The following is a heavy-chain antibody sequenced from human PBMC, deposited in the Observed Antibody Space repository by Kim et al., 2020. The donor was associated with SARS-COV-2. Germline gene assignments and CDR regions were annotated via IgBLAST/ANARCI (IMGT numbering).Heavy chain of an antibody. J-gene: IGHJ5*01. CDR2: IFPHDSDT. Sequence: GESLKISCEASGYSFATSWIAWVRQMPGRGLEYMGIIFPHDSDTRYSPSFQGQITISVAKSISTAYLEWSSLKASDTAMYYCARRDGSGFDSWGQGTLVTVSS. V-gene: IGHV5-51*01. D-gene: IGHD6-19*01. CDR3: ARRDGSGFDS. CDR1: GYSFATSW.